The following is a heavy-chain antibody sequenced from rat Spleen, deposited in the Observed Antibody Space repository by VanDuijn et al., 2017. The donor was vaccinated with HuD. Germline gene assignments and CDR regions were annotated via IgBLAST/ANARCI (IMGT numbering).Heavy chain of an antibody. CDR3: ARAGEFGVDRDWLPY. CDR2: VWYDGDT. CDR1: GFSLTTYS. Sequence: QVQLKESGPDLVQPSETLSLTCTVSGFSLTTYSISWVRQSSGKGLEWMGKVWYDGDTAYNSLLKSRLSISRDTSKNQVFLKMNSLQADDTGTYYCARAGEFGVDRDWLPYWGQGTLVTVSS. V-gene: IGHV2-34*01. J-gene: IGHJ3*01. D-gene: IGHD4-3*01.